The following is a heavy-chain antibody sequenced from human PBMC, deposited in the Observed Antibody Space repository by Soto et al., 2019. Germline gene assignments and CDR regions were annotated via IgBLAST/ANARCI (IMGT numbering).Heavy chain of an antibody. Sequence: PSETLSLTCTVSGGSISSGDYYWSWIRQPPGKGLEWIGYIYYSGSTYYNPSLKSRVTISVDTSKNQFSLKLSSVTAADTAVYYCARAFDILTRYYFDYWGQGPLVTVAS. J-gene: IGHJ4*02. CDR2: IYYSGST. CDR1: GGSISSGDYY. D-gene: IGHD3-9*01. CDR3: ARAFDILTRYYFDY. V-gene: IGHV4-30-4*01.